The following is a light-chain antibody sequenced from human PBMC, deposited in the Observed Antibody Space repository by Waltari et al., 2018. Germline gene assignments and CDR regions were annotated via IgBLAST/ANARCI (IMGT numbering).Light chain of an antibody. V-gene: IGLV3-19*01. CDR2: GKN. Sequence: SSELTQDPAVSVALGQTVRITCQGDSLSTYYVSWFHQKPGQAPALVIYGKNHRPSGIPDRFSASSSGSTASLTIIGAQAEDEADYYCHSRDSSGDVVIGGGTKLTVV. CDR3: HSRDSSGDVV. CDR1: SLSTYY. J-gene: IGLJ2*01.